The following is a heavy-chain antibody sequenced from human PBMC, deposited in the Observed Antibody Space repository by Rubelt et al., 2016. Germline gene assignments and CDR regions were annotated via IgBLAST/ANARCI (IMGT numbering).Heavy chain of an antibody. CDR1: GYTFTSYG. Sequence: QVQLVQSGAEVKKPGASVKVSCKASGYTFTSYGISWVRQAPGQGLEWMGWINPNSGGTNYAQKFQGRVTMTRDTSIGTAYMELSRLRSDDTAVYYCARDLGNYAFDYWGQGTLVTVSS. CDR3: ARDLGNYAFDY. D-gene: IGHD1-7*01. J-gene: IGHJ4*02. V-gene: IGHV1-2*02. CDR2: INPNSGGT.